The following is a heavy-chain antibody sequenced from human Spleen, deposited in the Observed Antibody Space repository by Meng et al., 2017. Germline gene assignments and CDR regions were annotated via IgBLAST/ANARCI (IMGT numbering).Heavy chain of an antibody. Sequence: LSLTCAASGFTFSTYWMHWVRQAPGKGLVWVSRINSDGRTTNYADSVKGRFTISRDNAKNTVYLQMNSLRGEDTAVYYCARAGDDYFWFRYWGQGTLVTVSS. CDR2: INSDGRTT. V-gene: IGHV3-74*01. J-gene: IGHJ4*02. CDR3: ARAGDDYFWFRY. D-gene: IGHD3-16*01. CDR1: GFTFSTYW.